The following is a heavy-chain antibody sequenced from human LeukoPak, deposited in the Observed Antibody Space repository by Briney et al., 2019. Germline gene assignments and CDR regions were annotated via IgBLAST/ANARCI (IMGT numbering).Heavy chain of an antibody. D-gene: IGHD3-10*01. J-gene: IGHJ4*02. V-gene: IGHV4-39*01. CDR3: ADYMIRGVTLGI. Sequence: SETLSLTCTVSGGSISTSNYYWGWIRQPPGKGLEWIGSIYYRGSTYYNPSLNSRVTISVDTSKNQFSLRLSSVTAADTAVYYCADYMIRGVTLGIWGQGTLVTVSS. CDR2: IYYRGST. CDR1: GGSISTSNYY.